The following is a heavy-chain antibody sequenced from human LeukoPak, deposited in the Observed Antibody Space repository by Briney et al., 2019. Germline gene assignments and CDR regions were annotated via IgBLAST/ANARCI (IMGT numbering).Heavy chain of an antibody. CDR1: GGSISSYY. V-gene: IGHV4-59*08. D-gene: IGHD5-12*01. CDR3: ARHKRGDGYSGYDSFDY. J-gene: IGHJ4*02. Sequence: SETLSLTCSVSGGSISSYYWSWIRQPPGQGLEWIGYTYYSGSTNYNPSLRSRVTISVDTSKNQFSLKLTSVTAADTAVYFCARHKRGDGYSGYDSFDYWGQGTLVTVSS. CDR2: TYYSGST.